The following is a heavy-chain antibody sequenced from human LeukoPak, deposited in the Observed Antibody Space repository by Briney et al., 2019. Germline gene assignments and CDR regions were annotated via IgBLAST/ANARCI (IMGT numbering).Heavy chain of an antibody. V-gene: IGHV3-11*06. Sequence: GGSLRLSCAASGFTFSDYYMSWIRQAPGKGLEWVSYISSSSSYTNYADSVKGRFTISRDNAKNSLYLQMDSLRAEDTAVYYCARESPGATRDYWGQGTLVTVSS. CDR3: ARESPGATRDY. J-gene: IGHJ4*02. CDR1: GFTFSDYY. D-gene: IGHD1-26*01. CDR2: ISSSSSYT.